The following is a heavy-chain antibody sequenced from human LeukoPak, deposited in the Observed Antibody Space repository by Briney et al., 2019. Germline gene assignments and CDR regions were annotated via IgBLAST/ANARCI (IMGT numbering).Heavy chain of an antibody. Sequence: ASVKVSCKASGYTFTGYYMHWVRQAPGQGLEWMGWINPNSGGTNYAQKLQGRVTMTTDTSTSTAYMELRSLRSDDTAVYYCARVPPLAGPVGALYFDYWGQGTLVTVSS. V-gene: IGHV1-2*02. CDR2: INPNSGGT. D-gene: IGHD1-26*01. J-gene: IGHJ4*02. CDR3: ARVPPLAGPVGALYFDY. CDR1: GYTFTGYY.